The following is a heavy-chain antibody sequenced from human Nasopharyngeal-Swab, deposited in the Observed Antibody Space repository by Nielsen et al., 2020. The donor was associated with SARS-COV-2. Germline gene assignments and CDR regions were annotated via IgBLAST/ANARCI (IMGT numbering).Heavy chain of an antibody. V-gene: IGHV4-39*01. D-gene: IGHD1-20*01. J-gene: IGHJ3*02. CDR3: ARHATDTWTLDI. CDR2: IYYSGST. CDR1: GGSISRSSSY. Sequence: GSLRLSCTVSGGSISRSSSYWGWIRQPPGKGLEWIGSIYYSGSTYYNPSLKSRVTISVDTSKNQFSLKLSSVTAADTAVYYCARHATDTWTLDIWGQGTMVTVS.